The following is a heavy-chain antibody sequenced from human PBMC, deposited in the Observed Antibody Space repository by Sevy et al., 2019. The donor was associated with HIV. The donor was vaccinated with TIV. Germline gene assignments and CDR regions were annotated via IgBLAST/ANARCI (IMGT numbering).Heavy chain of an antibody. CDR1: GGSINSDH. V-gene: IGHV4-59*08. CDR3: ARRNDFDI. CDR2: VYYTGGT. J-gene: IGHJ3*02. Sequence: SETLPLTCTVSGGSINSDHWNWIRQPPGKGQEWIGYVYYTGGTNYNPSLKNRVTISVDRTKNQFSLKLTSVTAADTAVYYCARRNDFDIWGQGTIVTVSS.